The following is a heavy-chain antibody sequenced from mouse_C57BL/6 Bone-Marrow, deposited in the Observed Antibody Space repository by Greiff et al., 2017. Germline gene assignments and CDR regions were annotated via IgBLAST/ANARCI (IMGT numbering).Heavy chain of an antibody. CDR3: AKPGLTGFAY. CDR1: GFSLTSYG. Sequence: VKLMESGPGLVAPSQSLSITCTVSGFSLTSYGVSWVRQPPGKGLEWLGVIWGDGSTNYHSAPISRLSISKDNPKSQVCLKLNSLQSEDTAAYYCAKPGLTGFAYWGQGTLVTVSA. V-gene: IGHV2-3*01. D-gene: IGHD3-3*01. CDR2: IWGDGST. J-gene: IGHJ3*01.